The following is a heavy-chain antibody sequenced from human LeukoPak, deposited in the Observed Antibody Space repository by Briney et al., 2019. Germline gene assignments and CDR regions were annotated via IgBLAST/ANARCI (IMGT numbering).Heavy chain of an antibody. Sequence: GGTLRLSCAASVFTFSGYWMSCLPQAPGKAREGVANKKQEGGEKYYVDSVKGRFTISRDNAKNSLYLQMTSLRAEDTAVYYCAGDRGFGQADVWGKGTTVTVSS. D-gene: IGHD3-10*01. J-gene: IGHJ6*04. CDR3: AGDRGFGQADV. CDR2: KKQEGGEK. CDR1: VFTFSGYW. V-gene: IGHV3-7*01.